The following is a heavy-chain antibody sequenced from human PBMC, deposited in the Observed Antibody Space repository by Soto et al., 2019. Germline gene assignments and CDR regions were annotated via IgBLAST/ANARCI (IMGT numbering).Heavy chain of an antibody. Sequence: SETLSLTCAVYGGSFSGYYWSWSRQPPGKGLEWIGEINHSGSTNYNPSLKSRVTISVDTSKNQFSLKLSSVTAADTAVYYCAREMTTVTTGLYYYYYYYMDVWGKGTTVTVSS. J-gene: IGHJ6*03. D-gene: IGHD4-4*01. CDR1: GGSFSGYY. CDR3: AREMTTVTTGLYYYYYYYMDV. V-gene: IGHV4-34*01. CDR2: INHSGST.